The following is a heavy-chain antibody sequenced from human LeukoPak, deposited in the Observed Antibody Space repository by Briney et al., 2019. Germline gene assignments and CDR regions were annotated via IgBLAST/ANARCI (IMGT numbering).Heavy chain of an antibody. J-gene: IGHJ4*02. CDR1: DTPTLST. V-gene: IGHV1-2*02. D-gene: IGHD6-13*01. Sequence: ASVKVSSTALVDTPTLSTICSGRHAPGQGLEWMGWINPNSGGTNFAQKFQGRVTMTRDTPITTAYMELSSLRSYDSAVYYCAREYSSRSFDYLGQGSLVTVSS. CDR3: AREYSSRSFDY. CDR2: INPNSGGT.